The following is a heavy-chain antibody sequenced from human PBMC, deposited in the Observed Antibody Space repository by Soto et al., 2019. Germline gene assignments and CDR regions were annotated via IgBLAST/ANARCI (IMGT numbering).Heavy chain of an antibody. V-gene: IGHV1-69*12. J-gene: IGHJ4*02. D-gene: IGHD5-12*01. Sequence: QVQLVQSGAEVRQPASSVKVSCKTSGGTFSSYAISWVRQAPGQGLEWMGGIVPIVDTSTYAQKFQGRVTXXAXXYTSTVYMELSSLRSDDTAVFDCMRVVALPGYPGDWGQGTLGTVSS. CDR2: IVPIVDTS. CDR3: MRVVALPGYPGD. CDR1: GGTFSSYA.